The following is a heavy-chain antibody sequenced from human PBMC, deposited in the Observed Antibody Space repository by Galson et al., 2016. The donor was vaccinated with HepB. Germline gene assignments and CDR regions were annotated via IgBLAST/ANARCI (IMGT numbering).Heavy chain of an antibody. CDR3: AKEGIAAAGPFDY. D-gene: IGHD6-13*01. Sequence: RLSXAASXXXFSSYGXHWVRXAPGKGLEXXXVISYDGSNKYYADSVKGRFTISRDNSKNTLYLQMNSLRAEDTAVYYCAKEGIAAAGPFDYWGXGTLVXXSS. CDR1: XXXFSSYG. V-gene: IGHV3-30*18. J-gene: IGHJ4*02. CDR2: ISYDGSNK.